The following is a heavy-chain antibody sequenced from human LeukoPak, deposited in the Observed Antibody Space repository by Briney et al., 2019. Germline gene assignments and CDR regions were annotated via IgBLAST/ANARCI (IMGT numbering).Heavy chain of an antibody. CDR2: ISGSGGTT. J-gene: IGHJ4*02. CDR3: AKGSCTGGNCRKDLEY. CDR1: GFTFSSYT. Sequence: GGSLRLSCAASGFTFSSYTMSWVRQAPGKGLEWVSAISGSGGTTSYADSVKGRFTISRDDANNTVYLRVNSLRAEDTALYYCAKGSCTGGNCRKDLEYWGQGTLVTVSS. V-gene: IGHV3-23*01. D-gene: IGHD2-15*01.